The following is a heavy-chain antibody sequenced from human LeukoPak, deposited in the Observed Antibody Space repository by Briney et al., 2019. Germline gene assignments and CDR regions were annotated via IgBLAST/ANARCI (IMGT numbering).Heavy chain of an antibody. CDR2: ISSSSSTI. J-gene: IGHJ4*02. V-gene: IGHV3-48*01. Sequence: GGSLRLSCAASGFTFSSYSMNWVRQAPGKGLEWVSYISSSSSTIYYADSVKGRFTISRDNSKNTLYLQMNSLRAEDTAVYYCAKGDQARYYSKKGYYFDYWGQETLVTVSS. CDR3: AKGDQARYYSKKGYYFDY. CDR1: GFTFSSYS. D-gene: IGHD4-11*01.